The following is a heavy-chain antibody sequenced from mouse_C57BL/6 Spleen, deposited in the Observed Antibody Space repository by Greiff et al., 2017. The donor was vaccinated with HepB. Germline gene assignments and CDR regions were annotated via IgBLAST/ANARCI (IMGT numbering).Heavy chain of an antibody. V-gene: IGHV5-17*01. CDR3: ARWYGTPYYAMDY. CDR1: GFTFSDYG. D-gene: IGHD2-1*01. J-gene: IGHJ4*01. CDR2: ISSGSSTI. Sequence: EVMLVESGGGLVKPGGSLKLSCAASGFTFSDYGMHWVRQAPEKGLEWVAYISSGSSTIYYADTVKGRFTISRDNAKNTLFLQMTSLRSEDTAMYYCARWYGTPYYAMDYWGQGTSVTVSS.